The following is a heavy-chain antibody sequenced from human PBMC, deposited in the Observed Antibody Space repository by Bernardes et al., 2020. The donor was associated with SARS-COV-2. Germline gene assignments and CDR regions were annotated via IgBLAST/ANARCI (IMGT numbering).Heavy chain of an antibody. CDR3: AREWDASDGVAFDL. V-gene: IGHV3-30*14. Sequence: GGSLRLSCAASGFTFSNYALHWVRQAPGKGLEWVAIISYAGRTKYNSDSLEGRFTISRDNARNTLYLQMTSLRPDDTAVYFCAREWDASDGVAFDLWGQGTMDPVS. CDR1: GFTFSNYA. D-gene: IGHD4-17*01. J-gene: IGHJ3*01. CDR2: ISYAGRTK.